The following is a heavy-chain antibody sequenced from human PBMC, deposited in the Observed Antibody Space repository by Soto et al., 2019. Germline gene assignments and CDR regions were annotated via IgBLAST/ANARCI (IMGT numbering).Heavy chain of an antibody. J-gene: IGHJ6*02. CDR1: GGTFSNYP. Sequence: QVQLVQSGAEVKKPGSSVKGSCKASGGTFSNYPITWVRRAPGQGLEWLGGIIPIFGKADYTQKFQGRVTITADEPTSTAYMEISSLRSEDTAVYYCASGGEYYDENLPHYYFFGMHVWGPGTTVTVSS. V-gene: IGHV1-69*01. CDR2: IIPIFGKA. CDR3: ASGGEYYDENLPHYYFFGMHV. D-gene: IGHD3-16*01.